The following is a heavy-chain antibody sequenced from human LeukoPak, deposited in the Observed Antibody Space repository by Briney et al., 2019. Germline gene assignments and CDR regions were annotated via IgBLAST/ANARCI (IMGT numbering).Heavy chain of an antibody. Sequence: SETLSLTCTVSGGSISSSSYYWGWIRQPPGKGLEWIGSIYYSGSTYYNPSLKSRVTISVDTSKNQFSLKLGSVTAADTAVYYCASVEYYDFWSGPYWGQGTLVTVSS. V-gene: IGHV4-39*01. D-gene: IGHD3-3*01. CDR1: GGSISSSSYY. CDR3: ASVEYYDFWSGPY. J-gene: IGHJ4*02. CDR2: IYYSGST.